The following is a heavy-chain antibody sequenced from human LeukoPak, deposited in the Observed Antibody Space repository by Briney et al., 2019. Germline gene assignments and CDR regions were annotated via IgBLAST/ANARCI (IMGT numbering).Heavy chain of an antibody. D-gene: IGHD2-15*01. J-gene: IGHJ2*01. CDR2: ITSDGSAT. V-gene: IGHV3-74*01. CDR3: ARDASPGYFDL. CDR1: GFTFTMYW. Sequence: GGSLRLSCAVSGFTFTMYWMHWVRHGPGKGLEWVSRITSDGSATGYADSVKGRFTISRDNAKNTLYLQMNSLRAEDTAVYYCARDASPGYFDLWGRGTLLIVSS.